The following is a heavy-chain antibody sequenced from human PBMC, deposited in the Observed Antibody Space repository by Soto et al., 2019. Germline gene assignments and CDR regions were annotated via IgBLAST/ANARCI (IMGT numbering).Heavy chain of an antibody. D-gene: IGHD2-2*02. Sequence: GGSLRLSCAASGFTFSIYAMSWVRHAPGKGLEWVSAISGSGGSTYYADSVKGRFTISRDNSKNTLYLQMNSLRAEDTAVYYCAKTSAGYCSSTSCYRGHWGYYYYGMDVWGQGTTVTVSS. CDR1: GFTFSIYA. CDR2: ISGSGGST. CDR3: AKTSAGYCSSTSCYRGHWGYYYYGMDV. V-gene: IGHV3-23*01. J-gene: IGHJ6*02.